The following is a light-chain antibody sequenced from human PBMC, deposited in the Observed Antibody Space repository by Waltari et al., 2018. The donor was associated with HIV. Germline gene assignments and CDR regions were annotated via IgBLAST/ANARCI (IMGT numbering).Light chain of an antibody. CDR2: RNN. V-gene: IGLV1-47*01. J-gene: IGLJ3*02. CDR3: AAWDDSLWV. Sequence: QSVLTQPPSASGTPGQRVTISCSGSSSNIGSNYVYWYQQLPGTAPKLLIYRNNQRPSGVPDRFSGSKSGTSGSLAIIGLRSEDAADYYGAAWDDSLWVFGGGTKLTVL. CDR1: SSNIGSNY.